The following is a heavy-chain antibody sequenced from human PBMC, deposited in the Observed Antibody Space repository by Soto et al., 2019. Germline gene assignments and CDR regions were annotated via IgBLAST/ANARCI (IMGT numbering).Heavy chain of an antibody. CDR3: ATVDDFWSGYLDRGFDP. D-gene: IGHD3-3*01. J-gene: IGHJ5*02. V-gene: IGHV1-24*01. CDR2: FDPEDGET. Sequence: ASVKVSCKVSGYTLTELSMHWVRQAPGKGLEWMGGFDPEDGETIYAQKFQGRVTMTEDTSTDTAYMELSSLRSEDTAVYYCATVDDFWSGYLDRGFDPWGHGTLVTVSS. CDR1: GYTLTELS.